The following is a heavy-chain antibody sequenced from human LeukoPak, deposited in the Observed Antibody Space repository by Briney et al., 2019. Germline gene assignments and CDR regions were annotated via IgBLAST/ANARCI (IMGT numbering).Heavy chain of an antibody. V-gene: IGHV4-59*01. CDR1: GGSISSYY. D-gene: IGHD6-13*01. Sequence: SETLSLTCTVSGGSISSYYWSWIRQPPGKGLEWIGYIYYSGSTNYNPSLKSRVTISVDTSKNQFSLKLSSVTAADTAVYYCARVWAYSSSWYAFDIWGQGTMVTVSS. CDR3: ARVWAYSSSWYAFDI. CDR2: IYYSGST. J-gene: IGHJ3*02.